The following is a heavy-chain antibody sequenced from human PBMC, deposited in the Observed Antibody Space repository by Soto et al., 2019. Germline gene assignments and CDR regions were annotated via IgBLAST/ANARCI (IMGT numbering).Heavy chain of an antibody. CDR3: NKQIYGGNS. J-gene: IGHJ4*02. CDR1: GFTFSASA. D-gene: IGHD2-21*02. V-gene: IGHV3-73*02. CDR2: IRSKANNYAT. Sequence: EVQLVESGGGLVQPGGSLKLSCATSGFTFSASAMHWVRQVSGKGLEWIARIRSKANNYATTYAASVKGRFTISRDDSENTVYLQMNSLKTEDTAIYYCNKQIYGGNSWGQGTLVTVSS.